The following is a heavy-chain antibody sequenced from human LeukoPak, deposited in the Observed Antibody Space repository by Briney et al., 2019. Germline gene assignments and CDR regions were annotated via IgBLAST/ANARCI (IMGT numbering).Heavy chain of an antibody. CDR2: IYYSGST. J-gene: IGHJ5*02. D-gene: IGHD2-21*02. CDR1: GGSISSSSYF. CDR3: ARGEKYCGGDCSGWFDP. V-gene: IGHV4-39*07. Sequence: SETLSLTCTVSGGSISSSSYFWGWIRQPPGKGLEWIGSIYYSGSTYYNPSLKSRVTISVDTSKNQFSLKLSSVTAADTAVYYCARGEKYCGGDCSGWFDPWGQGTLVTVSS.